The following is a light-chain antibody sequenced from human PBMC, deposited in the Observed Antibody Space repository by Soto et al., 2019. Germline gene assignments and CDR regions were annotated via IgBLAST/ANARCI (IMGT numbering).Light chain of an antibody. V-gene: IGKV1-8*01. J-gene: IGKJ1*01. CDR3: QQYYSYPRT. Sequence: AIRMTQSPSSFSASTGDRVTITCRASQGSSSYLAWYQQKPGKAPKLLIYAASTLQSGVSSRFSGSGSGTDVTRGISCLWSGDFVPYYCQQYYSYPRTFGQGTKVEIK. CDR2: AAS. CDR1: QGSSSY.